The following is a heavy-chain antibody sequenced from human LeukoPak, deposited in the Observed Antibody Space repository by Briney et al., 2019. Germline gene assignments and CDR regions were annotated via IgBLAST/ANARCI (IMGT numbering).Heavy chain of an antibody. V-gene: IGHV3-48*03. J-gene: IGHJ4*02. Sequence: GGSLRLSCAASGFTFSSYEIIWVRQAPGKGLEWVSYISSSGSTIFYAGSVKGRFTISRDNAKNSVYLQMNSLRAEDTAVYSCAREGSYYFDYWGQGTLVTVSS. CDR1: GFTFSSYE. D-gene: IGHD1-26*01. CDR2: ISSSGSTI. CDR3: AREGSYYFDY.